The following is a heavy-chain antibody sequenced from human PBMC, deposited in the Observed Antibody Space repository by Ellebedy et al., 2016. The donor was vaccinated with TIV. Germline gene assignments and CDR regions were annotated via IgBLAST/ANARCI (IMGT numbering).Heavy chain of an antibody. V-gene: IGHV3-30*03. J-gene: IGHJ4*02. CDR2: ISYDGYKT. CDR3: ARAKAGTGSSDY. Sequence: GESLNISCAASGFSFSNFGMHWLRQAPDKGLEWVAVISYDGYKTYYGDSVKGRFTISSDNSKNMLYLQMSSLTAEDTAVYYCARAKAGTGSSDYWGQGTQVTVSS. CDR1: GFSFSNFG. D-gene: IGHD3-10*01.